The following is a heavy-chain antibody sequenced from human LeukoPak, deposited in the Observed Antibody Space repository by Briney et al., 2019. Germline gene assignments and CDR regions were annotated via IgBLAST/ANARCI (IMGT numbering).Heavy chain of an antibody. J-gene: IGHJ4*02. V-gene: IGHV3-74*01. Sequence: GGSLRLSCAASGFTFSSYWMHWVRQAPGKGLVWVSRINSDGSSTSYADSVRGRFTISRDNAKNTLYPQMNSLRAEDTAVYYCARDPNSWIQSFVDYWGQGTLVTVSS. D-gene: IGHD5-18*01. CDR1: GFTFSSYW. CDR2: INSDGSST. CDR3: ARDPNSWIQSFVDY.